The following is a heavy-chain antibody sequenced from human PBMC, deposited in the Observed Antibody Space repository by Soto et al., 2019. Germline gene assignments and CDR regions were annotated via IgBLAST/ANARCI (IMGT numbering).Heavy chain of an antibody. Sequence: QVQLVESGGGVVQPGRSLRLSCAASGFTFSSYGMHWVRQAPGKGLEWVAVISYDGSNKYYADSVKGRFTISRDNSKTTLYLQMNSRRAEDTAVYYCAKGSTAITYFDYWGQGTLVTVSS. V-gene: IGHV3-30*18. CDR2: ISYDGSNK. CDR3: AKGSTAITYFDY. D-gene: IGHD5-18*01. CDR1: GFTFSSYG. J-gene: IGHJ4*02.